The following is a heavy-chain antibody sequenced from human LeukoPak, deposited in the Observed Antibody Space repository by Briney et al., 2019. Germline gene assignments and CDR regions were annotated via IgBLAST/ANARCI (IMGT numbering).Heavy chain of an antibody. V-gene: IGHV3-23*01. CDR3: AKASYGGKLTPDS. J-gene: IGHJ4*02. D-gene: IGHD4-23*01. Sequence: PGGSLRLPCAPSGFTFSNFAMSWVRQAPGRGLDWVSSISASGVSTYYADSVKGRFTISRDNSKNTLYLQMNTLRAEDTAVYYCAKASYGGKLTPDSWGQGTLVTVSS. CDR1: GFTFSNFA. CDR2: ISASGVST.